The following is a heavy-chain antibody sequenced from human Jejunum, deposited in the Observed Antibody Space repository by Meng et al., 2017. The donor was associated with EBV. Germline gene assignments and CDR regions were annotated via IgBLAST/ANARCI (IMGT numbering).Heavy chain of an antibody. Sequence: QGQLVQSGAEVTKPGASVKVSCKASGFTFTNYDINWVRQASGQGLEWMGWMNPSNGKTGYAQKFQGRVTMTRDASTSTAYMELSSLRSDDTAVYFCARGAQPIDLWGQGTLVTVSS. CDR2: MNPSNGKT. V-gene: IGHV1-8*01. D-gene: IGHD3-3*01. CDR1: GFTFTNYD. CDR3: ARGAQPIDL. J-gene: IGHJ5*02.